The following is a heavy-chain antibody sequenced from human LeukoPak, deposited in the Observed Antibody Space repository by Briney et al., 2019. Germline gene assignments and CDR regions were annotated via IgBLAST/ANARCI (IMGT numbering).Heavy chain of an antibody. J-gene: IGHJ4*02. CDR3: ARGDYDSSGSDY. Sequence: SETLSLTCAVYGGSFRGYYWSWIRQHPGKGLEWIGYIYYSGSTYYNPSLKSRVTISVDTSKNQFSLKLSSVTAADTAVYYCARGDYDSSGSDYWGQGTLVTVSS. D-gene: IGHD3-22*01. V-gene: IGHV4-31*11. CDR2: IYYSGST. CDR1: GGSFRGYY.